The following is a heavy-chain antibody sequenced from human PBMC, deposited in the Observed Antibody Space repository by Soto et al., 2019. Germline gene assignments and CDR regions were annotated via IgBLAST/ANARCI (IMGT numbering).Heavy chain of an antibody. Sequence: KPGGSLRLSCAASGFTFSSYSMNWVRQAPGKGLEWVSSISSSSSYIYYADSVKGRFTISRDNAKNSLYLQMNSLRAEDTAVYYCARDHHYSNAQDYYYYGMDVWGQGTTVTVSS. D-gene: IGHD4-4*01. J-gene: IGHJ6*02. V-gene: IGHV3-21*01. CDR1: GFTFSSYS. CDR3: ARDHHYSNAQDYYYYGMDV. CDR2: ISSSSSYI.